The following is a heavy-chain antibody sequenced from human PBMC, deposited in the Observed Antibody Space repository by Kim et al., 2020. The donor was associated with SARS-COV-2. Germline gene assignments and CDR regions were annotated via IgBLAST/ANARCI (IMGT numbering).Heavy chain of an antibody. CDR1: GGSISSYY. CDR3: ARSPSSGWYDY. CDR2: IYYSGST. J-gene: IGHJ4*02. Sequence: SETLSLTCTVSGGSISSYYWSWIRQPPGKGLEWIGYIYYSGSTNYNPSLKSRVTISVDTSKNQFSLKLSSVTAADTAVYYCARSPSSGWYDYWGQGTLVTVSS. V-gene: IGHV4-59*13. D-gene: IGHD6-19*01.